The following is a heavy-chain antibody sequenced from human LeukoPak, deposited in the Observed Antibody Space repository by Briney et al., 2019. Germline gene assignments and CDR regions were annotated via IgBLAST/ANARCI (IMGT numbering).Heavy chain of an antibody. CDR3: AKSNGYGLVDI. V-gene: IGHV4-34*01. CDR2: INHSGST. D-gene: IGHD3-10*01. Sequence: SETLSLTCTVSGGSISSYYWSWIRQPPGKGLEWIGEINHSGSTNYNPSLKSRVTISVDTSRNQFSLKLNSVTAADTAVYYCAKSNGYGLVDIWGQGTMVTVSS. CDR1: GGSISSYY. J-gene: IGHJ3*02.